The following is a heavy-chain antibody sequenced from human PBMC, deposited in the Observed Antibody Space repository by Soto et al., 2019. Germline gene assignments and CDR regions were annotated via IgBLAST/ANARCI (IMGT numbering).Heavy chain of an antibody. CDR3: ARGSGWYPPFDY. CDR1: GYTFTSYA. V-gene: IGHV1-3*01. Sequence: ASVKVSCKASGYTFTSYAMHWVRQAPGQRLEWMGWINAGNGNTKYSQKFQGRVTITRDTSASTAYMELSSLRSEDTAVYHCARGSGWYPPFDYWGQGTLVTVSS. CDR2: INAGNGNT. D-gene: IGHD6-19*01. J-gene: IGHJ4*02.